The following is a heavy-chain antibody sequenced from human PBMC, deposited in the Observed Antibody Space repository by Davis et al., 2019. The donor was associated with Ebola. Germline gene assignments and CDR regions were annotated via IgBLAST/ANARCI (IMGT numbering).Heavy chain of an antibody. CDR3: ARLYSSSWYGGWFDP. CDR1: GYTFTSYG. J-gene: IGHJ5*02. Sequence: ASVKVSCKASGYTFTSYGISWVLPSPFTGLEWMGWISAYNGNTNYAQKLQGRVTMTTDTSTSTAYMELRSLRSDDTAVYYCARLYSSSWYGGWFDPWGQGTLVTVSS. CDR2: ISAYNGNT. V-gene: IGHV1-18*01. D-gene: IGHD6-13*01.